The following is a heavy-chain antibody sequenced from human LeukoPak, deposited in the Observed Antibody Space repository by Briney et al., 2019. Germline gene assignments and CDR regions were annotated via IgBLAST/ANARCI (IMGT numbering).Heavy chain of an antibody. J-gene: IGHJ6*03. V-gene: IGHV3-13*01. CDR1: GFTFSSFD. Sequence: GGSLRLSCAASGFTFSSFDVHWVRQPTGQGLEWVSTIGTASDTYYPGSVEGRFTLSRDNAKYSLYLQMNSLTAGDTAVYYCARGPPRGKYYYMDVWGKGTTVTVSS. D-gene: IGHD1-1*01. CDR2: IGTASDT. CDR3: ARGPPRGKYYYMDV.